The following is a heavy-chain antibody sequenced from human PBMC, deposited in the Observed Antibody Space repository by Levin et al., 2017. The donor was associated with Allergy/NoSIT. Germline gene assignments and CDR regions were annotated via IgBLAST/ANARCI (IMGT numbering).Heavy chain of an antibody. V-gene: IGHV4-31*03. CDR2: IYDSGSN. Sequence: PSETLSLTCTVSGGSISGGGYHWTWIRQHPEKGREGIGYIYDSGSNFYNPSLKSRLMISVDTSKNQFSLNVSSVTAADTAVYYCAREDGSTFDFWGQGALVTVAS. CDR1: GGSISGGGYH. J-gene: IGHJ4*02. D-gene: IGHD2-2*03. CDR3: AREDGSTFDF.